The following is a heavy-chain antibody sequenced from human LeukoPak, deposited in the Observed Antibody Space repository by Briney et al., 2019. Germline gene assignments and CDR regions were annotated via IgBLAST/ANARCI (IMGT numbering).Heavy chain of an antibody. CDR2: ISWNSGSI. J-gene: IGHJ4*02. D-gene: IGHD3-9*01. V-gene: IGHV3-9*03. Sequence: GRSLRLSCAASGFTFDDYAMHWVRQAPGKGLEWVSGISWNSGSIGYADSVKGRFTISRDNAKNSLYLQMNSLRAEDMALYYCAKDNYDILTGYFDYWGQGTLSPSPQ. CDR1: GFTFDDYA. CDR3: AKDNYDILTGYFDY.